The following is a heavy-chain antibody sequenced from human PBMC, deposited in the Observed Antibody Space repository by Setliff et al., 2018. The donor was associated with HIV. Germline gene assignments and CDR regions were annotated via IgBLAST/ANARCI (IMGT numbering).Heavy chain of an antibody. CDR1: GGSISSYY. CDR2: IFYSGST. Sequence: SETLSLTCTVSGGSISSYYWSWIRQPPGKGLEWIGYIFYSGSTNYNPSLKSRVTISVDTSKSQFSLKLSSVTAADTAVYYCARTTYSGSYFNDSWGQGTLVTVSS. V-gene: IGHV4-59*08. D-gene: IGHD1-26*01. J-gene: IGHJ5*01. CDR3: ARTTYSGSYFNDS.